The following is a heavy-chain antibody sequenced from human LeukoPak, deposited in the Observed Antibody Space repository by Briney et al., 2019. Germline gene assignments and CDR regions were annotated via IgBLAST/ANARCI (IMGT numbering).Heavy chain of an antibody. CDR3: AKDPYGYNSYYFDY. D-gene: IGHD5-24*01. V-gene: IGHV3-21*04. J-gene: IGHJ4*02. CDR1: GFTFSSYS. Sequence: GGSLRLSCAASGFTFSSYSMNWVRQAPGKGLEWVSSISSSSSYIYYADSVKGRFTISRDNSKNTLYLQMNSLRVEDTAVYYCAKDPYGYNSYYFDYWGQGTLGTVSS. CDR2: ISSSSSYI.